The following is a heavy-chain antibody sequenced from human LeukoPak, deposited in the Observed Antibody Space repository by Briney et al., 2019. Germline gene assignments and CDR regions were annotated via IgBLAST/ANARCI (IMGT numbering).Heavy chain of an antibody. CDR3: VGPPCLRGGYCSTNS. V-gene: IGHV3-11*03. CDR2: ISSGSEDT. J-gene: IGHJ4*02. Sequence: GGSLRLSCVASGFTFSAYSMTWIRQAPGKGLEWVSYISSGSEDTLYADSVKDRFTISRDNAKNSLYLQMNSLTAEDTAVYYCVGPPCLRGGYCSTNSWGQGTLVTVSS. D-gene: IGHD2-2*01. CDR1: GFTFSAYS.